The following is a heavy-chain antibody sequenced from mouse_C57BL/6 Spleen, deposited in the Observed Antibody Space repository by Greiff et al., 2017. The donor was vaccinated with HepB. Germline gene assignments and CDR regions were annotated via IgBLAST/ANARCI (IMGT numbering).Heavy chain of an antibody. CDR1: GYTFTSYW. V-gene: IGHV1-53*01. CDR3: ASAQTAQATFAY. CDR2: INPSNGGT. Sequence: QVQLQQPGTELVKPGASVKLSCKASGYTFTSYWMHWVKQRPGQGLEWIGKINPSNGGTNYNEKFKSKATLTVDKSSSTAYMQLSSLTSEDSAVYYCASAQTAQATFAYWGQGTLVTVSA. J-gene: IGHJ3*01. D-gene: IGHD3-2*02.